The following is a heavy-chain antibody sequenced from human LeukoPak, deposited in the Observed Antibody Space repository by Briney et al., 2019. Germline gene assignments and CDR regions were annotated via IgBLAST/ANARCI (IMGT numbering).Heavy chain of an antibody. Sequence: GGSLRLSCAASGFTFSSYAMHWVRQAPGKGLEWVANIKQDGSEKYYVDSVKGRFTISRDNAKNSLYLQMNSLRAEDAAVYYCARGRDGYKSGYYMDVWGKGTTVTVSS. CDR3: ARGRDGYKSGYYMDV. V-gene: IGHV3-7*04. CDR2: IKQDGSEK. J-gene: IGHJ6*03. D-gene: IGHD5-24*01. CDR1: GFTFSSYA.